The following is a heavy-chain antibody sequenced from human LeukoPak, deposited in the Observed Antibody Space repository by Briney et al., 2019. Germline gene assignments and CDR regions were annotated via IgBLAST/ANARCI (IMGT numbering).Heavy chain of an antibody. CDR1: GFTFSSYW. CDR3: ARDRVTMVRGVNYYFDY. Sequence: GGSLRRSCAASGFTFSSYWMSWVRQAPGKGLEWVANIKQDGSEKYYVDSVKGRFTISRDNAKNSLYLQMNSLRAEDTAVYYCARDRVTMVRGVNYYFDYWGQGTLVTVSS. J-gene: IGHJ4*02. D-gene: IGHD3-10*01. CDR2: IKQDGSEK. V-gene: IGHV3-7*05.